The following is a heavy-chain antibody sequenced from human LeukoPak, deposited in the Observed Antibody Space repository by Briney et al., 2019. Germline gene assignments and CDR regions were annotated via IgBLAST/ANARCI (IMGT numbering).Heavy chain of an antibody. Sequence: GGSLRLSCAASGFTFSSYSMNWVRQAPGKGLEWVSSISSSSSYIYYADSVKGRFTISRDNAKNSLYLQMNSLRAEDTAVYYCARDRGYCGGDCSYYFDYWGQGTLVTVSS. CDR1: GFTFSSYS. V-gene: IGHV3-21*01. CDR2: ISSSSSYI. CDR3: ARDRGYCGGDCSYYFDY. J-gene: IGHJ4*02. D-gene: IGHD2-21*02.